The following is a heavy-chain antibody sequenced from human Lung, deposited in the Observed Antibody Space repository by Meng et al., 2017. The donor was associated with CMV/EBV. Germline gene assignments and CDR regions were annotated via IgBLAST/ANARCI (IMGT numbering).Heavy chain of an antibody. Sequence: GGSLRLSCAASGFTVSSNYMSWVRQAPGKGLEWVSVIYSGGSTYYADSVKGRFTISRDNSKNTLYLQMNSLRAEDTAVYYCARMPKWLGAHFDYWGQGPLVTVSS. CDR1: GFTVSSNY. CDR2: IYSGGST. J-gene: IGHJ4*02. CDR3: ARMPKWLGAHFDY. V-gene: IGHV3-66*02. D-gene: IGHD6-19*01.